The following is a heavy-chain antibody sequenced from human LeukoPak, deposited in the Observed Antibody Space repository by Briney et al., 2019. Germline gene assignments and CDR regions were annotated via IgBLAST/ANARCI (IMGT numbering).Heavy chain of an antibody. CDR1: GFTFSSYS. Sequence: GGSLRLSCAASGFTFSSYSMNWVRQAPGKGLEWVSSISSSSSYIYYADSVKGRFTISRDNAKNSLYLQMNSLRAEDTAVYYCARDSRSSSWEFDYWGQGNPGHRLL. J-gene: IGHJ4*02. CDR2: ISSSSSYI. D-gene: IGHD6-13*01. CDR3: ARDSRSSSWEFDY. V-gene: IGHV3-21*01.